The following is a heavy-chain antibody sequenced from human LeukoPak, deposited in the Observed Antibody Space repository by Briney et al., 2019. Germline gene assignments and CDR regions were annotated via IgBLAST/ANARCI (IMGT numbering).Heavy chain of an antibody. D-gene: IGHD6-19*01. CDR3: ARGYSSAGDY. Sequence: SETLSLTCTVSGGSISSYYWSWIRQPPGKGLEWIGYIYHSGSTYYNPSLKSRVTISVDRSKNQFSLKLSSVTAADTAVYYCARGYSSAGDYWGQGTLVTVSS. J-gene: IGHJ4*02. CDR1: GGSISSYY. CDR2: IYHSGST. V-gene: IGHV4-59*12.